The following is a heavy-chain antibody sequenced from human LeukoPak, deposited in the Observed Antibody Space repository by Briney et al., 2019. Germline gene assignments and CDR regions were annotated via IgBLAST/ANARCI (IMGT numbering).Heavy chain of an antibody. CDR3: ASAHYGSGSYYYYYYMDV. V-gene: IGHV1-69*06. J-gene: IGHJ6*03. CDR2: IIPIFGTA. D-gene: IGHD3-10*01. Sequence: SVKVSCKASGYTFTSYAMNWVRQAPGQGLEWMGGIIPIFGTANYAQKFQGRVTITADKSTSTAYMELSSLRSGDTAVYYCASAHYGSGSYYYYYYMDVWGKGTTVTVSS. CDR1: GYTFTSYA.